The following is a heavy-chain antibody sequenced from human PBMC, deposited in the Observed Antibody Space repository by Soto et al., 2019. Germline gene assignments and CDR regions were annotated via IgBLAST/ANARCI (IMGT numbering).Heavy chain of an antibody. CDR3: AQRSIRGLRFLDTH. D-gene: IGHD3-3*01. CDR1: GDSMSNTNW. J-gene: IGHJ4*02. Sequence: QVQLRESGPGLGKPSGTLSLTCAVSGDSMSNTNWWSWVRQPPGKGLEWLGEIYHSGSTNYNPSLKSRVTISVDQSKNQFFLKLNSVTAAATAVYYCAQRSIRGLRFLDTHWGQGTLVTVSS. V-gene: IGHV4-4*02. CDR2: IYHSGST.